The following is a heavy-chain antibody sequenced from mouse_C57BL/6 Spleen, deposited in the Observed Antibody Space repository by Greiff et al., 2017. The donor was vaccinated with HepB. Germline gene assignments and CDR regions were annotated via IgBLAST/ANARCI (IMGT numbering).Heavy chain of an antibody. V-gene: IGHV1-19*01. CDR3: ARFIGYYYAMDY. CDR2: INPYNGGT. D-gene: IGHD1-1*01. J-gene: IGHJ4*01. Sequence: VQLQQSGPVLVKPGASVKMSCKASGYTFTDYYMNWVKQSHGKSLEWIGVINPYNGGTSYNQKFKGKATLTVDKSSSTAYMELNSLTSEDSAVYYCARFIGYYYAMDYWGQGTSVTVSS. CDR1: GYTFTDYY.